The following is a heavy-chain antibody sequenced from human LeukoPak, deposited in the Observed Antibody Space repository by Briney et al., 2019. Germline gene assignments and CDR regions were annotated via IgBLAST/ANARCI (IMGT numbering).Heavy chain of an antibody. V-gene: IGHV3-7*01. CDR1: GFTFSSYW. D-gene: IGHD2-2*01. J-gene: IGHJ6*03. Sequence: GGSLRLSCAASGFTFSSYWMSWVRQAPGKGLEWVANIKQDGSEKYYVDSVKGRFTISRDNAKNSLYLQMNSLRAEDTAVYYCARVPSRIVVVPAAPYYYYYSMDVWGKGTTVTVSS. CDR3: ARVPSRIVVVPAAPYYYYYSMDV. CDR2: IKQDGSEK.